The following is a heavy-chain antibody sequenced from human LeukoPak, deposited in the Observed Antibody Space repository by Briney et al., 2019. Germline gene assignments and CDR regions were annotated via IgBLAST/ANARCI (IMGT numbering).Heavy chain of an antibody. CDR1: GFTVSSNY. CDR2: IYSGGST. D-gene: IGHD7-27*01. J-gene: IGHJ4*02. V-gene: IGHV3-53*01. CDR3: AREPSGSPTYFDY. Sequence: PGGSLRLSCAASGFTVSSNYMSWVRQAPGKGLEWVSFIYSGGSTYYADSVKGRFTISRDNSKNTLYLQMNSLRAEDTAVYYCAREPSGSPTYFDYWGQGTLVTVSS.